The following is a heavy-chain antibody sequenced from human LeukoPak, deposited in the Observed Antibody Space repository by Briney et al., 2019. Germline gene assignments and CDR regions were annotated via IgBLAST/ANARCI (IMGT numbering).Heavy chain of an antibody. Sequence: GASVKVSCKASGCTFTSYYMHWVRQAPGQGLEWMGIINPSGGSTSYAQKFQGRVTMTRDTSTSTVYMELSSLRSEDTAVYYCARDPLWFGELHDAFDIWGQGTMVTVSS. D-gene: IGHD3-10*01. CDR2: INPSGGST. CDR1: GCTFTSYY. J-gene: IGHJ3*02. V-gene: IGHV1-46*01. CDR3: ARDPLWFGELHDAFDI.